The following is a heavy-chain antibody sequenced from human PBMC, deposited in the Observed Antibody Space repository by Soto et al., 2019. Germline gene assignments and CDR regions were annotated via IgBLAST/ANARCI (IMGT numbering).Heavy chain of an antibody. CDR1: GGTFSSYT. Sequence: SVKVSCKASGGTFSSYTISWVRQAPGQGLEWMGRIIPILGIANYAQKFQGRVTITADKSTSTAYMELSSLRSEDTAVYYCARARVVDDAFDICGQGTMVTVSS. CDR3: ARARVVDDAFDI. V-gene: IGHV1-69*02. CDR2: IIPILGIA. J-gene: IGHJ3*02. D-gene: IGHD5-12*01.